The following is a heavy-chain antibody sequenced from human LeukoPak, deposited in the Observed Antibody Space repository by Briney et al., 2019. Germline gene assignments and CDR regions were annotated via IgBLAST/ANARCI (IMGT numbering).Heavy chain of an antibody. D-gene: IGHD6-6*01. CDR3: AALDSSSGWFDP. V-gene: IGHV4-39*01. CDR1: GTSISSSGYF. J-gene: IGHJ5*02. Sequence: PSETLSLTCSVSGTSISSSGYFWGWIRQSPGKGLQWIGSIHYSGSTFYNPSLKSRVTISQDTSKDQFSLKLTFLTAADTAVYYCAALDSSSGWFDPWGRGILVTVSS. CDR2: IHYSGST.